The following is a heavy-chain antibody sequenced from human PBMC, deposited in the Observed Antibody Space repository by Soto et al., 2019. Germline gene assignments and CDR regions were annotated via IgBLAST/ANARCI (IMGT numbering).Heavy chain of an antibody. V-gene: IGHV4-59*01. CDR2: IYYSGST. CDR1: GGSISSYY. D-gene: IGHD2-15*01. J-gene: IGHJ3*02. CDR3: ARGDPPPVVAAGFDI. Sequence: QVQLQESGPGLVKPSETLSLTCTVSGGSISSYYWSWIRQPPGKGLEWIGYIYYSGSTNYNPSLKSRVTISVDTSKNQFSLKLSSVTAADTAVYYCARGDPPPVVAAGFDIWGQGTMVTVSS.